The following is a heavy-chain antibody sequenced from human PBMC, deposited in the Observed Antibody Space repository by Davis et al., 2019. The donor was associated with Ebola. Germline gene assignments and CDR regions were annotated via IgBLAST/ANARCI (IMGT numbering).Heavy chain of an antibody. Sequence: SVKVSCKTSAGTFTNSAVNWVRQVSGQGLEWMGRIITVVDTKDYAQKFQGRVTLTADKGTNTAYMELGGLRFDDTAVYYCARGKWFDPWGQGTLVTVSS. V-gene: IGHV1-69*04. CDR2: IITVVDTK. CDR1: AGTFTNSA. J-gene: IGHJ5*02. CDR3: ARGKWFDP.